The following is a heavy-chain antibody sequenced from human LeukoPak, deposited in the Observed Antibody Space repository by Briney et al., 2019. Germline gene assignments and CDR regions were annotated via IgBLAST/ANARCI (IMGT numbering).Heavy chain of an antibody. D-gene: IGHD3-10*01. CDR2: INHSGST. V-gene: IGHV4-34*01. J-gene: IGHJ6*03. Sequence: PSETLSLTCAVYGGSFSGYYWSWIRQPPGKGLEWIGEINHSGSTNYNPSLKSRVTISVDTSKNQFSLKLSSVTAADTAVYYCARLRRYYGSGSSQIIAYRYYYMDVWGKGTTVIVSS. CDR1: GGSFSGYY. CDR3: ARLRRYYGSGSSQIIAYRYYYMDV.